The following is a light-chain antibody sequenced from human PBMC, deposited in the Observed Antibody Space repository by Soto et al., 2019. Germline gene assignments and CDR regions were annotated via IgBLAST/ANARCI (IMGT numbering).Light chain of an antibody. CDR3: QQRYNWLT. Sequence: EIVMTQSPSTLSVSPGERVTLSCRASQSLTRNLAWYQHKPGQSPRLLIYGASARATGIPDRFSGGGSGTDFTLTISSLEPEDSAVYYCQQRYNWLTFGGGTKVDIK. CDR1: QSLTRN. CDR2: GAS. V-gene: IGKV3-15*01. J-gene: IGKJ4*01.